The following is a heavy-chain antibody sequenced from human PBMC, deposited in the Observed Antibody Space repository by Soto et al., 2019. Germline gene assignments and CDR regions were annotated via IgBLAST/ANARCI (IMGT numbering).Heavy chain of an antibody. V-gene: IGHV1-3*01. CDR2: INVGNGNT. J-gene: IGHJ4*02. CDR3: ATPQDYDDCLDP. CDR1: GYTLTRYN. D-gene: IGHD3-22*01. Sequence: GASVKVSCTTPGYTLTRYNIHWVRQAPGQRLEWMGWINVGNGNTRYSQKFQGRLTLTRDTPGNTAYLELNSLISEDTAVYYCATPQDYDDCLDPWGQGTLVTVSS.